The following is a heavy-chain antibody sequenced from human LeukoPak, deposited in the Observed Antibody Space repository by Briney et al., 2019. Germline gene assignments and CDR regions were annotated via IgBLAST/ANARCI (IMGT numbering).Heavy chain of an antibody. J-gene: IGHJ4*02. CDR2: ISSSGSTI. V-gene: IGHV3-11*04. CDR3: ARDGDYVWGSYHTPLDY. CDR1: GFAFSDYY. Sequence: PGGSLRLSCAASGFAFSDYYMSWIRQAPGKGLEWVSYISSSGSTIYYADSVKGRFTISRDNAKNSLYLQMNSMRAEDTAVYYCARDGDYVWGSYHTPLDYWGQGTLVTVSS. D-gene: IGHD3-16*02.